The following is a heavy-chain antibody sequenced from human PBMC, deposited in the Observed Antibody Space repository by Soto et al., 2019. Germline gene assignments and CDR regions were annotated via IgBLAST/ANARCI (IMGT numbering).Heavy chain of an antibody. CDR2: IYNSGSN. J-gene: IGHJ4*02. CDR1: GGSVSSGSYY. V-gene: IGHV4-61*03. D-gene: IGHD3-10*01. Sequence: SETLSLTCTVSGGSVSSGSYYWSWIPQPPGKGLEWIGYIYNSGSNNYNPSLKSRVTISVDTSKNHFSLRMSSVAAADTAVYYCARESDSGGYYFDYWGRGTLVTVSS. CDR3: ARESDSGGYYFDY.